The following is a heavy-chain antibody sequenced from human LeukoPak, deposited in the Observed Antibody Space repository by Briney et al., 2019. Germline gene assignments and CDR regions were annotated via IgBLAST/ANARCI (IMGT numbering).Heavy chain of an antibody. D-gene: IGHD4-17*01. CDR3: ARGRLRDDAFDI. V-gene: IGHV3-21*01. CDR2: ISSSSSYI. J-gene: IGHJ3*02. CDR1: GFTFSSYS. Sequence: GGSLGLSCAASGFTFSSYSMNWVRQAPGKGLEWVSSISSSSSYIYYADSVKGRFTISRDNAKSSLYLQMNSLRAEDTAVYYCARGRLRDDAFDIWGQGTMVTVSS.